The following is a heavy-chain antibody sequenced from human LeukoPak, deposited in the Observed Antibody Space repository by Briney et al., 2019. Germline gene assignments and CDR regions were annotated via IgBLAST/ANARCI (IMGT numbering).Heavy chain of an antibody. CDR3: ARGSKVRWLVEYYYYGMDV. V-gene: IGHV3-53*01. D-gene: IGHD6-19*01. CDR1: GFTVSSNY. Sequence: GGSLRLSCAASGFTVSSNYMSWVRQAPGKGLEWVSVIYSGGSTYYADSVKGRFTISRDNSKNTLYLQMNSLRAEDTAVYYCARGSKVRWLVEYYYYGMDVWGQGTTVTVSS. J-gene: IGHJ6*02. CDR2: IYSGGST.